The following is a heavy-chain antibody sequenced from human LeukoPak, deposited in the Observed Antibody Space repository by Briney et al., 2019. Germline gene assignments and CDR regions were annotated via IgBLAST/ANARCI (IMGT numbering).Heavy chain of an antibody. CDR3: ARAHYDFWSGYYPGSEGFDP. J-gene: IGHJ5*02. CDR1: GGSISSYY. D-gene: IGHD3-3*01. CDR2: NYYSGST. Sequence: PSETLSLTCTVSGGSISSYYWSWIRQPPGKGLEWIGYNYYSGSTNYNPSLKSRVTISVDTSKNQFSLKLSSVTAADTAVYYCARAHYDFWSGYYPGSEGFDPWGQGTLVTVSS. V-gene: IGHV4-59*01.